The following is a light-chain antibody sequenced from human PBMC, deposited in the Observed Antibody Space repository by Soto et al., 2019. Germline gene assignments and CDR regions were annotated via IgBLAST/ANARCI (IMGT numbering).Light chain of an antibody. V-gene: IGLV2-14*01. Sequence: QSALTQPASASGSPGQSITTSCSGTSSDVGGYGYVSWYQQHPGKAPKLIIYEVINRPSGVSNRFSGSKSGNTASLTISGLQAEDEADYFCSSYTSDSTYVFGTGTKVTVL. CDR3: SSYTSDSTYV. J-gene: IGLJ1*01. CDR1: SSDVGGYGY. CDR2: EVI.